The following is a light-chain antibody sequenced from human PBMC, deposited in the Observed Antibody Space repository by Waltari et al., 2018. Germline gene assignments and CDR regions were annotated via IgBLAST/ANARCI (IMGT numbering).Light chain of an antibody. V-gene: IGKV1-12*01. CDR1: QDISTS. J-gene: IGKJ1*01. Sequence: EIHMTQSPSSVSASVGDRVCISWRASQDISTSLAWYQQKSGKAPSLLIYHSSTLQSGVPSSFSGGGTGTDFTLTINNLDPEDFATYFCQQGDTSPPTFGPGTKVELK. CDR2: HSS. CDR3: QQGDTSPPT.